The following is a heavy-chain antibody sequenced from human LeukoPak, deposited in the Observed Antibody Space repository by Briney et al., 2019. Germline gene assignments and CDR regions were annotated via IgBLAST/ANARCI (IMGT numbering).Heavy chain of an antibody. V-gene: IGHV3-7*01. CDR1: GFTFSSYW. Sequence: GGSLRLSCAASGFTFSSYWMSWVRQAPGKGLEWVANIKQDGSEKYYVDSVKGRFTISRDNAKNSLYLQMNSLRAEGTAVYYCARVCSGGSCYPLGDAFDIWGQGTMVTVSS. CDR2: IKQDGSEK. D-gene: IGHD2-15*01. CDR3: ARVCSGGSCYPLGDAFDI. J-gene: IGHJ3*02.